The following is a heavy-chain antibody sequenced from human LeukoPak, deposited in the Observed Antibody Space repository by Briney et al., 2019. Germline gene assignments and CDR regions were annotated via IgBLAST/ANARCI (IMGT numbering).Heavy chain of an antibody. Sequence: GGSLRLSCAASGFTFDDYGMHWVRQAPGKGLEWVSSISWNSGNMYYVDSVKGRFTISRDNAKNSLYLQMNSLRAEDTAVYYCATRVGRGYSYGLDYWGQGTLVTVSS. CDR3: ATRVGRGYSYGLDY. CDR2: ISWNSGNM. CDR1: GFTFDDYG. J-gene: IGHJ4*02. D-gene: IGHD5-18*01. V-gene: IGHV3-9*01.